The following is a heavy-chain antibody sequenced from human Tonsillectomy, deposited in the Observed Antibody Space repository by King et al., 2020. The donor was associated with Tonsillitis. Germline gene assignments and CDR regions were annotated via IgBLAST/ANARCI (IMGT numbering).Heavy chain of an antibody. D-gene: IGHD3-3*01. CDR3: AKARAALLEWLSTFDAFDI. V-gene: IGHV3-23*04. J-gene: IGHJ3*02. CDR1: GFTFSSFA. Sequence: VQLVESGGDLVQPGGSLRLSCAASGFTFSSFAMSWVRQAPGKGLEWVSGISGSGGSTYYADSVKGRFTISRANSKNTLYPQMNSLRAEDTAVYYCAKARAALLEWLSTFDAFDIWGQGTMVTVSS. CDR2: ISGSGGST.